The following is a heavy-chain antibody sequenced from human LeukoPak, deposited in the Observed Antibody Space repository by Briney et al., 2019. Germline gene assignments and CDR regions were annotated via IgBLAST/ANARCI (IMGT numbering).Heavy chain of an antibody. CDR1: GYTFTGYY. V-gene: IGHV1-2*02. CDR3: ARGAPEVPAASKRPYYYYYYMDV. CDR2: INPNSGGT. D-gene: IGHD2-2*01. J-gene: IGHJ6*03. Sequence: ASVKVSCKASGYTFTGYYMHWVRQAPGQGLEWMGWINPNSGGTNYAQKFQGRVTMTRDMSTSTVYMELSSLRSEDTAVYYCARGAPEVPAASKRPYYYYYYMDVWGKGTTVTVSS.